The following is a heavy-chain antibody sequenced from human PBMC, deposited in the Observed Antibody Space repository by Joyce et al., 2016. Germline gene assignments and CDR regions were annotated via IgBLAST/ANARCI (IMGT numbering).Heavy chain of an antibody. V-gene: IGHV3-21*01. CDR3: ARSSYTNGIFDY. CDR1: GFTFSSYS. D-gene: IGHD2-8*01. J-gene: IGHJ4*02. CDR2: LSSSSSYI. Sequence: EVQLVESGGGLVKPGGSLRLSCAASGFTFSSYSMRRVRQAPGKGLEWVSSLSSSSSYIKYTYSVKGRFTISRDNAKNSLYLQMNSLRVEDTAVYYCARSSYTNGIFDYWGQGTLVTVSS.